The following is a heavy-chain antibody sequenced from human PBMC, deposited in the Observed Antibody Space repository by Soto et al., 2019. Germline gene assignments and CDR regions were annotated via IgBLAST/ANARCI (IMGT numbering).Heavy chain of an antibody. CDR1: GYTFTSYY. J-gene: IGHJ4*02. CDR2: ITPSGDNT. D-gene: IGHD3-10*01. V-gene: IGHV1-46*01. Sequence: QVQLVQSGAEVKKPGASVKVSYKASGYTFTSYYMHWVRQAPGQGLEWMGIITPSGDNTSYAQNFQGRITVTRDASTNTVYMELSSLRSEDTAVYYCARDRGYRSGLDNWGQGTLVTVSS. CDR3: ARDRGYRSGLDN.